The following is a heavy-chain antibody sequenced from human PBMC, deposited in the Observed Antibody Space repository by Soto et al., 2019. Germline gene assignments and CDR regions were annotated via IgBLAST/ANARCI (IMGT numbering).Heavy chain of an antibody. CDR1: GGTFTNYG. D-gene: IGHD5-18*01. CDR2: IPPIFGTT. V-gene: IGHV1-69*01. Sequence: QEQLVQSGSEVKKPGSSIQVSCQSSGGTFTNYGFSWVRQAPGQGLEWMGGIPPIFGTTNYAQRFKGRFTITADESTMPVSRKLSSLRSEDTALYYCTRGTAMVTTSQDDFYFGMDVWGQGTTVTVS. J-gene: IGHJ6*02. CDR3: TRGTAMVTTSQDDFYFGMDV.